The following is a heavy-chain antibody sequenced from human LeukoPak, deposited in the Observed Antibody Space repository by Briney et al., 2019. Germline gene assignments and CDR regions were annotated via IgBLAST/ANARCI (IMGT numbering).Heavy chain of an antibody. CDR1: GFPFSSYG. J-gene: IGHJ4*02. CDR2: IRYDGSNT. Sequence: PGKSLRLSCAASGFPFSSYGIFWVRQAPGKGLEWVAFIRYDGSNTYYADSVKGRFTISRDNSKNTVYLQMNSLRGEDTAVYYCARQVPVFGVVDPYYFDYWGQGTLVTVSS. V-gene: IGHV3-30*02. D-gene: IGHD3-3*01. CDR3: ARQVPVFGVVDPYYFDY.